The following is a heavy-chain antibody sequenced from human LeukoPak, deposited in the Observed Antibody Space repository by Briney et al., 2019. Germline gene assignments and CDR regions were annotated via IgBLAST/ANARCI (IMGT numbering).Heavy chain of an antibody. D-gene: IGHD3-9*01. J-gene: IGHJ4*02. V-gene: IGHV3-30-3*01. CDR2: ISYHGINK. CDR1: GFTFSSYA. Sequence: GGSLRLPCAASGFTFSSYAMSWVRQAPGKGLEWVAFISYHGINKNDADSVKGRFTISRDNSENTVYLQINSLRPEDTAIYYCARDFTGRYTIDYWGQGTLVTVSS. CDR3: ARDFTGRYTIDY.